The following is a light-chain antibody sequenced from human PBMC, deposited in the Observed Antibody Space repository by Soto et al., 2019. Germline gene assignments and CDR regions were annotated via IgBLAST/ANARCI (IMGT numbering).Light chain of an antibody. CDR3: QQYXSYRRT. CDR1: QSISSW. CDR2: KAS. J-gene: IGKJ1*01. V-gene: IGKV1-5*03. Sequence: DIQMTQSPSTLSASVGDRVTITCRASQSISSWLAWYQQKPGKAPKLLIYKASSLESGVPSRFSGSGSGTEXXXXXXXXXXDDXXXYYCQQYXSYRRTFGQGTKVEIK.